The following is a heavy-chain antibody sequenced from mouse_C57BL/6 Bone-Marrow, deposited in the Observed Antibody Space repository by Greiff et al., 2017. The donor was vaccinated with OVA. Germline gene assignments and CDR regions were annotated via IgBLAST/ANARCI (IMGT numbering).Heavy chain of an antibody. CDR3: AREGDHYAMYY. CDR1: GYTFTSYW. V-gene: IGHV1-69*01. CDR2: IDPSDSYT. J-gene: IGHJ4*01. Sequence: QVQLKQPGAELVMPGASVKLSCKASGYTFTSYWMHWVKQRPGQGLEWIGEIDPSDSYTNYNQKFKGKSTLTVDKSSSTAYMQLSSLTSEDSVVYYCAREGDHYAMYYCGQGTSVTVSS. D-gene: IGHD3-3*01.